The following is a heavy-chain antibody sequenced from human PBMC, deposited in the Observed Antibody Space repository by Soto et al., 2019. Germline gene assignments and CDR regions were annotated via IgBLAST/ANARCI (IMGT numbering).Heavy chain of an antibody. V-gene: IGHV2-70*01. J-gene: IGHJ6*02. CDR2: IDWDDDK. Sequence: SGPTLVNPTQTLTLTCTFSGFSLSTSGMCVSWIRQPPGKALEWLALIDWDDDKYYSTSLKTRLTISKDTSKNQVVLTMTNMDPVDTATYYCARMAPVGYCSSTSCPRGMDVWGQGTTVTVSS. CDR1: GFSLSTSGMC. CDR3: ARMAPVGYCSSTSCPRGMDV. D-gene: IGHD2-2*01.